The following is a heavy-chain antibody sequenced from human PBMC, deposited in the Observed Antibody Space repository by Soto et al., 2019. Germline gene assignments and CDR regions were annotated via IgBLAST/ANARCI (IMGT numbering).Heavy chain of an antibody. CDR3: AKVPWQLVRTHYFDY. J-gene: IGHJ4*02. Sequence: EVQLLESGGGLVQPGGSLRLSCAASGFTFSSYAMSWVRQAPGKGLEWVSGISSSGDSTNYADSVKGRFTISRDNSNSTLFLQMNSLRAEDTAVYYCAKVPWQLVRTHYFDYWGQGTLVTVSS. D-gene: IGHD6-6*01. V-gene: IGHV3-23*01. CDR1: GFTFSSYA. CDR2: ISSSGDST.